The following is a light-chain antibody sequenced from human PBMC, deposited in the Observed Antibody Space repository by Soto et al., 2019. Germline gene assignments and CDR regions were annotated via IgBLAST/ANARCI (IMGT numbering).Light chain of an antibody. J-gene: IGLJ1*01. V-gene: IGLV1-44*01. CDR1: SSNIGTNT. CDR3: AAWEDTLHAYV. CDR2: SFN. Sequence: QSVLTQPPSASGTPGQRVTISCSGSSSNIGTNTVNWYQQLPGTAPKLLIYSFNERPSGVPDRFSGSKSGTSGSLAIRGLRFEDEADYYCAAWEDTLHAYVFGTGTKVTVL.